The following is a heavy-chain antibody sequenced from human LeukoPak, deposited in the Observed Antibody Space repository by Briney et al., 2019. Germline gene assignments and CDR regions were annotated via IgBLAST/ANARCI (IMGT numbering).Heavy chain of an antibody. CDR1: GYTFTAYY. Sequence: ASVKVSFKASGYTFTAYYMHWVRQAPGQGLEGMGWINANSGDTNYAQTFQGRVTVTRDTSINTAYVELRRLTSDDTAVYYCVREHGGNSGFDYWGQGTLVTVP. J-gene: IGHJ4*02. CDR2: INANSGDT. V-gene: IGHV1-2*02. D-gene: IGHD4-23*01. CDR3: VREHGGNSGFDY.